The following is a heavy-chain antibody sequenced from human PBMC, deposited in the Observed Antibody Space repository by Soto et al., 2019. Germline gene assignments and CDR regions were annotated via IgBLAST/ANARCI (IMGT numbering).Heavy chain of an antibody. V-gene: IGHV4-31*03. D-gene: IGHD6-19*01. CDR2: IYYSGST. Sequence: QVQLQESGPGLVKPSQTLSLTCTVSGGSISSGGYYWSWIRQHPGKGLEWIGYIYYSGSTYYNPSLKSRVTISVDTSKNQFSLKLSSVTAADTAVYYCARDAIAVAGTASWFDPWGQGTLVTVSS. J-gene: IGHJ5*02. CDR1: GGSISSGGYY. CDR3: ARDAIAVAGTASWFDP.